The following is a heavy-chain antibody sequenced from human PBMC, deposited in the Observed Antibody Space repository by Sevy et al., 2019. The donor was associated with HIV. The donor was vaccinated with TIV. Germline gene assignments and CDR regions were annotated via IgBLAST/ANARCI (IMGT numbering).Heavy chain of an antibody. CDR1: GYTFTSYD. J-gene: IGHJ4*02. CDR2: MNPNSGNT. CDR3: ARGVPIEYSSSSGLG. D-gene: IGHD6-6*01. V-gene: IGHV1-8*01. Sequence: SSVKVSCKASGYTFTSYDINWVRQATGQGLEWMGWMNPNSGNTGYAQKFQGRVTMTRNTSISTAYMELSSLRSEDTAVYYCARGVPIEYSSSSGLGWGQGTLVTVSS.